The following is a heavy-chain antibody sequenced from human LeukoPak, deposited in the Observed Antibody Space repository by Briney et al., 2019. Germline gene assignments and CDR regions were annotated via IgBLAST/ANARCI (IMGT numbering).Heavy chain of an antibody. D-gene: IGHD6-19*01. CDR3: ARDSSGWYMGNAFDI. Sequence: SETLSLTCTVSGGSISSSSYYWGWIRQPPGKGLEWIGSIYYSGSTYYNPSLKSRVTISVDTSKNQFSLKLSSVTAADTAVYYCARDSSGWYMGNAFDIWGQGTMVTVSS. J-gene: IGHJ3*02. CDR1: GGSISSSSYY. CDR2: IYYSGST. V-gene: IGHV4-39*07.